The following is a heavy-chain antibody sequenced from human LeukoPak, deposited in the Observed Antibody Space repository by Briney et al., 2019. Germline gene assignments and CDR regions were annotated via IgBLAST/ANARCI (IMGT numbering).Heavy chain of an antibody. V-gene: IGHV4-4*07. CDR1: GGSISSYY. CDR3: AREWFGELGNWFDP. J-gene: IGHJ5*02. Sequence: PSETLSLTCTASGGSISSYYWSWIRQPAGKGLEWIGRIYTSGSTNYNPSLKSRVTMSVDTSKNQFSLKLSSVTAADTAVYYCAREWFGELGNWFDPWGQGTLVTVSS. D-gene: IGHD3-10*01. CDR2: IYTSGST.